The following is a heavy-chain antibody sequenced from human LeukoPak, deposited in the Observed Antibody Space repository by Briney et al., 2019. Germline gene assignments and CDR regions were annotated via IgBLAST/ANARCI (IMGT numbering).Heavy chain of an antibody. CDR1: GFTFSSYA. Sequence: GGSLRLSCAASGFTFSSYAMRWVRQAPGKRLQWVSTISGSAGSAYYADSVRGRFTISRDNSKNTLSLQMNSLRAEDTAIYYCAKAFGNSDDYYYYMDVWGKGTTVTVSS. D-gene: IGHD4-23*01. CDR2: ISGSAGSA. V-gene: IGHV3-23*01. J-gene: IGHJ6*03. CDR3: AKAFGNSDDYYYYMDV.